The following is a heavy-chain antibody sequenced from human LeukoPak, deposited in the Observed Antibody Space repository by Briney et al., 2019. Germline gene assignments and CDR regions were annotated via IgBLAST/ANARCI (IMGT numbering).Heavy chain of an antibody. CDR2: TRNKANSYTT. Sequence: GGSLRLSCVASGLTFSDHYMDWVRQAPGKGLEWVGRTRNKANSYTTEYAASVKGRFTISRDDSKNSLYLEMNSLKTEDTAVYYCARDPSLNLWGKGTTVTVSS. V-gene: IGHV3-72*01. D-gene: IGHD1-14*01. J-gene: IGHJ6*04. CDR1: GLTFSDHY. CDR3: ARDPSLNL.